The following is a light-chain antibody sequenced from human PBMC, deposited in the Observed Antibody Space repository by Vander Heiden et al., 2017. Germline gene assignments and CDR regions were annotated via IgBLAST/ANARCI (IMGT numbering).Light chain of an antibody. Sequence: QSALTQPASVSGPPGQSITISCTGTSCDVGGYNDVSCYQQHPGKAPKLVIYDVSNRPSGVSTRFSGSKSGNTSSLTISGLQAEDEADYYCSSDTSSSTVVFGGGTKLTVL. J-gene: IGLJ2*01. CDR2: DVS. CDR1: SCDVGGYND. CDR3: SSDTSSSTVV. V-gene: IGLV2-14*01.